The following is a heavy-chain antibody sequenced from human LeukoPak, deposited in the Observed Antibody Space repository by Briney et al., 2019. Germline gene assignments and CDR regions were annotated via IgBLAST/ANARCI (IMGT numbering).Heavy chain of an antibody. D-gene: IGHD5-12*01. CDR3: ARDPGYGPLSYYGMDV. Sequence: GGSLRLSCAASGFTVSSNYMSWVRQAPGKGQEWVSVIYSGGSTYYADSVKGRFTISRDNSKNTLYLQMNSLRAEDTAVYYCARDPGYGPLSYYGMDVWGQGTTVTVSS. CDR2: IYSGGST. CDR1: GFTVSSNY. J-gene: IGHJ6*02. V-gene: IGHV3-66*01.